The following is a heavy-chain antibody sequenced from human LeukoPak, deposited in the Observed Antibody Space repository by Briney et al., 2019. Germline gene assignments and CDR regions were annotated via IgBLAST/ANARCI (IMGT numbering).Heavy chain of an antibody. J-gene: IGHJ6*03. CDR3: ARVAYYYYYMDV. V-gene: IGHV4-30-4*07. CDR1: GGSISSGGYS. CDR2: LYYTGST. Sequence: SETLSLTCAVSGGSISSGGYSWSWIRQPPGKGLEWIGYLYYTGSTYYNPSLKSRVTISLDTSKNQFSLKLTSVTAADTAVYYCARVAYYYYYMDVWGKGTTVTISS.